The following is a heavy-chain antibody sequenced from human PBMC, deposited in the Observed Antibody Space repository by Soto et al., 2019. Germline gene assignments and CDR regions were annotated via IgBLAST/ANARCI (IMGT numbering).Heavy chain of an antibody. CDR1: GFTFSSYA. J-gene: IGHJ4*02. CDR3: VKALTTAMVHFDY. V-gene: IGHV3-64D*08. CDR2: ISSNGGST. Sequence: GGSLRLSCSASGFTFSSYAMHWVRQAPGKGLEYVSAISSNGGSTYYADSVKGRFTISRDNSKNTLYLQMSSLRAEDTAVYYCVKALTTAMVHFDYWGQGTLVTVSS. D-gene: IGHD5-18*01.